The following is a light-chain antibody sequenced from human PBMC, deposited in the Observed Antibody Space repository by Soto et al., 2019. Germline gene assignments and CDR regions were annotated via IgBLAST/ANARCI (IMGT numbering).Light chain of an antibody. V-gene: IGKV3D-15*01. CDR3: QQYNNWPRT. Sequence: EIVMTQSPATLSVSPGERATLSCRASQSVNSNLAWYQQKPGQAPRLLIYGASTGATGIPARFSGSGSGTEFTLTISSLQSEDFAVYYCQQYNNWPRTFGQGTKLEI. CDR2: GAS. J-gene: IGKJ2*01. CDR1: QSVNSN.